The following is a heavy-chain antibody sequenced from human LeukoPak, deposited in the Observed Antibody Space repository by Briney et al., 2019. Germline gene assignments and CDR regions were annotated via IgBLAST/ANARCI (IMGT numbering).Heavy chain of an antibody. CDR2: IYSGGST. D-gene: IGHD6-13*01. CDR1: GFTFSGYN. Sequence: GGSLRLSCAASGFTFSGYNMHWLRQAPGKGLEWVSVIYSGGSTYYADSVKGRFTISRHNSKNTLYLQMNSLRAEDTAVYYCAKREGIAAAGTKFDYWGQGTLVTVSS. J-gene: IGHJ4*02. CDR3: AKREGIAAAGTKFDY. V-gene: IGHV3-53*01.